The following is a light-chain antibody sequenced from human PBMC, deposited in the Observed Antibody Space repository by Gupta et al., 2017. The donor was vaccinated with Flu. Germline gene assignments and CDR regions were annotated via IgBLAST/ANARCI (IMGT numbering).Light chain of an antibody. Sequence: QLVLTQSPSASASLGASVKVPCTLSSGHTSSTIAWHQLQPDKGPRFLMKVNSDGTHSKGDGIPGRFSGSSSGAERYLIVSSLQSEDEADYYCQTWGTGIRVFGGGTKVTVL. CDR3: QTWGTGIRV. CDR1: SGHTSST. J-gene: IGLJ3*02. V-gene: IGLV4-69*01. CDR2: VNSDGTH.